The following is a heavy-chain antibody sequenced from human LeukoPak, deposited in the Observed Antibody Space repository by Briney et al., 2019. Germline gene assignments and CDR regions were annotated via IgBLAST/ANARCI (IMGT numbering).Heavy chain of an antibody. CDR3: ARDAQSGAFSDFDY. CDR2: ITHNGGTQ. D-gene: IGHD1-26*01. V-gene: IGHV3-30-3*01. CDR1: RFTFGNYA. Sequence: GGSLRLSCEASRFTFGNYAIHWVRQVPGEGLEWVAIITHNGGTQYYADSVKGRFTISRDNSQSTVFLQMNSLRPEDTAVYYCARDAQSGAFSDFDYWGRGTLVTVSS. J-gene: IGHJ4*02.